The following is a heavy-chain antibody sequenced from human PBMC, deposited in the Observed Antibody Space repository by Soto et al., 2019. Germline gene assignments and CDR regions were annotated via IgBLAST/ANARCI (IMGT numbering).Heavy chain of an antibody. CDR3: AHSSRGYPYAPMYYDILTGLGNFDY. CDR2: IYWNDDK. CDR1: GFSLSTSGVG. J-gene: IGHJ4*02. D-gene: IGHD3-9*01. V-gene: IGHV2-5*01. Sequence: SGPTLVKPTQTLTLTCTFSGFSLSTSGVGVGWIRQPPGKALEWLALIYWNDDKRYSPSLKSRLTITKDTSKNQVVLTMTNMDPVDTATYYCAHSSRGYPYAPMYYDILTGLGNFDYWGQGTLVTVSS.